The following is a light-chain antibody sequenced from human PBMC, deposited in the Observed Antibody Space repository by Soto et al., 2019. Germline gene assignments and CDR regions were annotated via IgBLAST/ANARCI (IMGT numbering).Light chain of an antibody. J-gene: IGLJ2*01. Sequence: QSVLTQPPSVSAAPGQKVTISCSGSSSNIGKNFVSWYQQLPGTAPKLLIYEDNKRPSGIPDRISGSKSGTSATLGITGLQTGDEADYYCGTWDSSLSAVVFGGGTKLTVL. CDR1: SSNIGKNF. CDR2: EDN. V-gene: IGLV1-51*01. CDR3: GTWDSSLSAVV.